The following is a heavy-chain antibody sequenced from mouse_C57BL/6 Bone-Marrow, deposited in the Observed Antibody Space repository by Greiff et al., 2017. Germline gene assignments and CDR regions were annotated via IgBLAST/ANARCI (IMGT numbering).Heavy chain of an antibody. CDR1: GYTFTSYW. V-gene: IGHV1-59*01. CDR3: ARSPYYYGSSGDFDY. Sequence: QVQLQQPGAELVRPGSSVKLSCKASGYTFTSYWMHWVKQRPGQGLEWIGVNDPSDSYSNYNQKFKGKATLTVDPSSSTAYMPLSSLTSEDSAVYYCARSPYYYGSSGDFDYWGQGTTLTVSS. D-gene: IGHD1-1*01. J-gene: IGHJ2*01. CDR2: NDPSDSYS.